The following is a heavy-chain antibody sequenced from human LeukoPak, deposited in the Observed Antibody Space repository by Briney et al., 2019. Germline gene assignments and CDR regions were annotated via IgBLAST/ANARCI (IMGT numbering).Heavy chain of an antibody. CDR2: TNHSGST. Sequence: SETLSLTCAVYGGSFSGYYWSWIRQPPGKGLEWIGETNHSGSTNYNPSLKSRVTISVDTSKNQFSLKLSSVTAADTAVYYCARGLYSSSPMSDYWGQGTLVTVSS. CDR3: ARGLYSSSPMSDY. J-gene: IGHJ4*02. D-gene: IGHD6-6*01. CDR1: GGSFSGYY. V-gene: IGHV4-34*01.